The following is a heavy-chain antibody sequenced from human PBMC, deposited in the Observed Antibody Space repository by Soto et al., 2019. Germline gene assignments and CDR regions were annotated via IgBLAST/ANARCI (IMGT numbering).Heavy chain of an antibody. D-gene: IGHD5-12*01. J-gene: IGHJ4*02. Sequence: GGSLRLSCAASGFTFSTYWMTWVRLAPGKGLEWVANIKQDGSERYYVDSVKGRFTISRDNAKNTLYLQMNSLRAEDTAVYYCARDPGYSGYDEADYWGQGTLVTVSS. V-gene: IGHV3-7*01. CDR3: ARDPGYSGYDEADY. CDR1: GFTFSTYW. CDR2: IKQDGSER.